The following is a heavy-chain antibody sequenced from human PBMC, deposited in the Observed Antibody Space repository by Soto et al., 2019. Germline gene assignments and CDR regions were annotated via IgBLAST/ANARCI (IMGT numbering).Heavy chain of an antibody. CDR1: GFTFSSYS. J-gene: IGHJ3*02. D-gene: IGHD3-3*01. Sequence: GGSLRLSCAASGFTFSSYSMNWVRQAPGKGLEWVSSISSSSSYIYYADSVKGRLTISRDNAKNSLYLQMNSLRAEDTAVYYCARESRLVGVFDIRGQGTTVTVSS. CDR2: ISSSSSYI. CDR3: ARESRLVGVFDI. V-gene: IGHV3-21*01.